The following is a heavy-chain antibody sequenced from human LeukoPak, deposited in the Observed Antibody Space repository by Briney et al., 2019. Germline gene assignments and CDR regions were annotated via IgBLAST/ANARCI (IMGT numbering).Heavy chain of an antibody. J-gene: IGHJ4*02. Sequence: ASVKVSCKASGYTFTGYYMHWVRQAPGLGLEGMGRINPNSGGTNYAQKFQGRVTMTRDTSISTAYMELSRLRSDDTAAYYCARNSGGIVVVPTAAPDYWGQGTLVTVSS. CDR2: INPNSGGT. CDR1: GYTFTGYY. V-gene: IGHV1-2*06. CDR3: ARNSGGIVVVPTAAPDY. D-gene: IGHD2-2*01.